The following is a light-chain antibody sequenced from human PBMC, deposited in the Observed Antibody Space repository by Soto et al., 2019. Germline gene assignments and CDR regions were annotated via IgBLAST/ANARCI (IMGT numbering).Light chain of an antibody. Sequence: QSVLTQPPSASGTPGQRVTISGSGSSSNIGSNTVNLYQQLPGTAPKLLSYSNNQRPSGVPDRFSGSKSGTSASLAISGLQSEDEADYYCAAWDDSLNGLVFGGGTKLPVL. CDR1: SSNIGSNT. V-gene: IGLV1-44*01. CDR3: AAWDDSLNGLV. CDR2: SNN. J-gene: IGLJ2*01.